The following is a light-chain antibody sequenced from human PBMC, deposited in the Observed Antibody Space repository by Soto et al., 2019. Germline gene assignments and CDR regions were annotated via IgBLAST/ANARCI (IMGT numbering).Light chain of an antibody. CDR2: DAS. CDR1: QSVRSY. CDR3: QQRSNWRT. V-gene: IGKV3-11*01. J-gene: IGKJ1*01. Sequence: EIVLTQSPATLSLSPGERATLSCRASQSVRSYLAWYQQKPGQAHRLLIYDASNRATGIPARFSGSGSGTDFTLTISSLVPEDFAFYYFQQRSNWRTFGQGTKVDIK.